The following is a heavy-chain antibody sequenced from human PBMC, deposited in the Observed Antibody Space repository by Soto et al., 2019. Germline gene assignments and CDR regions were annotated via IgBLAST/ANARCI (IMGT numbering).Heavy chain of an antibody. J-gene: IGHJ4*02. V-gene: IGHV4-28*01. Sequence: SETLSLTCAVSGFSISSGRLWGWIRQPPGKGLEWLGYIYYTGTTYYSSSLKSRLTMSVDTSKNQFSLKLSSVTAADTAVYYCARPRYYDSSGYYPGIDFDYWGQGTLVTVSS. CDR3: ARPRYYDSSGYYPGIDFDY. CDR2: IYYTGTT. CDR1: GFSISSGRL. D-gene: IGHD3-22*01.